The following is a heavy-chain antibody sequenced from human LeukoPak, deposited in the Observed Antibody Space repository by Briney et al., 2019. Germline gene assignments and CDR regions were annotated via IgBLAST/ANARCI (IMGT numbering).Heavy chain of an antibody. CDR1: GFTFSSYE. CDR2: ISSSGSTI. Sequence: PGGSLRLSCAASGFTFSSYEMNWVRQAPGKGLEWVSYISSSGSTIYYADSVKGRFTISRDNAKNSLYLQMNSLRAEDTAVYYCATYSSGWYEAFDYRGQGTPVTVSS. CDR3: ATYSSGWYEAFDY. D-gene: IGHD6-19*01. V-gene: IGHV3-48*03. J-gene: IGHJ4*01.